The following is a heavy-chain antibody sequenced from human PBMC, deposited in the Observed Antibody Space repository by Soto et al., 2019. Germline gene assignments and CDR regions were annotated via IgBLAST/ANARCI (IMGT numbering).Heavy chain of an antibody. Sequence: SETLSLTCSVSGVSMNDYYWRWIRQTAGRGLEWIGRIFTNGNTNYNPSLRGRLTMSVDTSTNQVSLRLTSVTAADTAVYYCASGPLVSRYYGLNVWGQGTTVTVSS. CDR2: IFTNGNT. J-gene: IGHJ6*02. V-gene: IGHV4-4*07. D-gene: IGHD1-20*01. CDR3: ASGPLVSRYYGLNV. CDR1: GVSMNDYY.